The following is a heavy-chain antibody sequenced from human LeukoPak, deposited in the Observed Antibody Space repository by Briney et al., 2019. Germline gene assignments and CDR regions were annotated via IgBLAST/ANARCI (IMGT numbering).Heavy chain of an antibody. CDR1: GFNFNNYW. CDR3: AGHSFDTVDAFDV. V-gene: IGHV5-51*01. Sequence: NLGESLKISCEASGFNFNNYWVGWVRQMPWKGLEWMGIIYPGDYDTRYSPSFQGHVTISVDKSISTAYLQWRSLRASDTAMYFCAGHSFDTVDAFDVWGQGTIVTVSA. CDR2: IYPGDYDT. D-gene: IGHD2-2*02. J-gene: IGHJ3*01.